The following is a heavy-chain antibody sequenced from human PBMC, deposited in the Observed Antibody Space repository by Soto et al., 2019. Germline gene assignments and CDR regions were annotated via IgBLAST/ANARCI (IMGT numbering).Heavy chain of an antibody. CDR3: TRDRTIFGVVIRIAYGMEV. CDR1: VFTFGGYA. V-gene: IGHV3-49*04. D-gene: IGHD3-3*01. J-gene: IGHJ6*02. Sequence: SLRLSCTASVFTFGGYALSWVRHSPGKWLEWVGFIKSKAYGGTTEYAASVKGRFAISRDDSKSIAYLQMNSLKTEDTGVYYCTRDRTIFGVVIRIAYGMEVWGQGTPVTVSS. CDR2: IKSKAYGGTT.